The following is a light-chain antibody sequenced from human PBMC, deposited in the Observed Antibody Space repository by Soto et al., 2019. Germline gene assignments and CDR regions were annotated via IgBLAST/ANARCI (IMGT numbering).Light chain of an antibody. J-gene: IGKJ4*01. V-gene: IGKV3-20*01. Sequence: EFVLTQSPGTLSLSPGERATLSCSASQSVSSSYLAWYQQKPGQAPRLLIYGASSRATGIPDRFSGSGSGTDFTLTISRLEPEDFAVYYCQQYSNSPPLTFGGGTKVDIK. CDR3: QQYSNSPPLT. CDR1: QSVSSSY. CDR2: GAS.